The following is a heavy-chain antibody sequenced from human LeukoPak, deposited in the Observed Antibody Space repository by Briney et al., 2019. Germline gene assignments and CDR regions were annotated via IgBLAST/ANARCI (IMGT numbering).Heavy chain of an antibody. V-gene: IGHV5-51*01. CDR3: ARLPGYCSGASCYLDY. D-gene: IGHD2-15*01. CDR1: GYTFTNYW. J-gene: IGHJ4*02. CDR2: IFPGDSDT. Sequence: GESLNISCRGSGYTFTNYWIGWVRQMPGKGLEWMGIIFPGDSDTRYSPSFLGQVTISADKSISTAYLQWSSLKASDTAMYYCARLPGYCSGASCYLDYWGQGTLVTVSS.